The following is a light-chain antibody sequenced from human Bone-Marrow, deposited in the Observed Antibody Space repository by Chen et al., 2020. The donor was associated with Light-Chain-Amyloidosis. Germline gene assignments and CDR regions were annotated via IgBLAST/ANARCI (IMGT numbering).Light chain of an antibody. CDR2: EVS. J-gene: IGLJ2*01. CDR1: SMYVGGYNY. CDR3: TSYTSSNTIL. Sequence: SALTQSASVSGAPEPSFTISCTRTSMYVGGYNYVSWYQHSPGKAPKLITYEVSKRPSVVSNRFSGSKSGNTASLTISGLQAEDETDYYCTSYTSSNTILVGGGTKLTVL. V-gene: IGLV2-14*01.